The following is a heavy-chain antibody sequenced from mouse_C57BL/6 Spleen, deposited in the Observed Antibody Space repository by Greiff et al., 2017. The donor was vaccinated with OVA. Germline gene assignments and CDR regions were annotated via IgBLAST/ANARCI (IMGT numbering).Heavy chain of an antibody. V-gene: IGHV5-17*01. J-gene: IGHJ2*01. CDR2: ISSGSSTI. D-gene: IGHD2-10*01. CDR3: ARLSYYGNPYYFDY. CDR1: GFTFSDYG. Sequence: DVQLVESGGGLVKPGGSLKLSCAASGFTFSDYGMHWVRQAPEKGLEWVAYISSGSSTIYYADTVKGRFTISRDNAKNTLFLQMTSLRSEDTAMYYCARLSYYGNPYYFDYWGQGTTLTVSS.